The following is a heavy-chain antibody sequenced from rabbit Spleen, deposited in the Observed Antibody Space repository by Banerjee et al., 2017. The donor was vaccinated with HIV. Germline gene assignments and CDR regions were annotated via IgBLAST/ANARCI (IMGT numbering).Heavy chain of an antibody. CDR1: GFSFSSNW. D-gene: IGHD1-1*01. J-gene: IGHJ2*01. Sequence: LEESGGGLVKPGGTLTLTCTVSGFSFSSNWICWVRQAPVKGLEWIACIDTSDGDTDYANWPKGRFTISKASSTTVTLQMTSLTAADTATYFCARNYVNVFDPWGPGTLVTVS. CDR2: IDTSDGDT. V-gene: IGHV1S45*01. CDR3: ARNYVNVFDP.